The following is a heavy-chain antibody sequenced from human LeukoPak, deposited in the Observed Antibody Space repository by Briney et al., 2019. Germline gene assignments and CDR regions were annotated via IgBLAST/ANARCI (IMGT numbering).Heavy chain of an antibody. Sequence: PGGSLRLSCAASGFTFSSYAMSWVRQAPRKGLEWVSVISGSGAGTYYAASVKGRFTISRDNSKNMLYLQMNSLRAEDTAVYYCAKDRRDGYNYLDYWGQGTLVTVSS. D-gene: IGHD5-24*01. CDR3: AKDRRDGYNYLDY. J-gene: IGHJ4*02. CDR2: ISGSGAGT. CDR1: GFTFSSYA. V-gene: IGHV3-23*01.